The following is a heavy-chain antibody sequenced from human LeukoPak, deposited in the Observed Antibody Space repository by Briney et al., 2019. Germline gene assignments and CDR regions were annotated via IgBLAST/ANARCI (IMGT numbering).Heavy chain of an antibody. V-gene: IGHV3-73*01. D-gene: IGHD6-19*01. CDR1: GFTFSGSG. CDR3: AKDRRGPSTGWRLFLDY. Sequence: GGSLKLSCAASGFTFSGSGMHWVRQASGKGLEWVGRIRSKANGYATAYAASVKGRFTISRDDSKNTGYLQMNSLKTDDTAVYYCAKDRRGPSTGWRLFLDYWGQGTLVTVSS. CDR2: IRSKANGYAT. J-gene: IGHJ4*02.